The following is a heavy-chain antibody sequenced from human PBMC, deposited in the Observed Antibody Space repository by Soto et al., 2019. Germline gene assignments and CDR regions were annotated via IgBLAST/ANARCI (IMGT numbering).Heavy chain of an antibody. CDR2: IKSKTDGGTT. Sequence: GGSLRLSCAASGFTFSNAWMSWVRQAPGKGLEWVGRIKSKTDGGTTDYAAPVKGRFTISSDDSKNTLYLQMNSLKTEDTDVYYCTTAWDGYCTNGVCFDYWGQGTLVTVSS. D-gene: IGHD2-8*01. J-gene: IGHJ4*02. CDR1: GFTFSNAW. V-gene: IGHV3-15*01. CDR3: TTAWDGYCTNGVCFDY.